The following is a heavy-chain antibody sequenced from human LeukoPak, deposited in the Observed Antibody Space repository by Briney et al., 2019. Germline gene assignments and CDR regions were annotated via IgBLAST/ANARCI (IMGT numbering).Heavy chain of an antibody. V-gene: IGHV3-23*01. Sequence: PGGSLRLSCAASGFTFSSYAMSWVRQSPGKGLAWVSAISGSGGSTYYADSVKGRFTISRDNSKNTLYLQMNSLRAEDTAVYYCAKDTPYYYGSGSYWDYWGQGTLVTVSS. J-gene: IGHJ4*02. CDR1: GFTFSSYA. CDR3: AKDTPYYYGSGSYWDY. D-gene: IGHD3-10*01. CDR2: ISGSGGST.